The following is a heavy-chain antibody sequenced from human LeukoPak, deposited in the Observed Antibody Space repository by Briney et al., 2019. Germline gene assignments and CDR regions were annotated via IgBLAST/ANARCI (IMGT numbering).Heavy chain of an antibody. V-gene: IGHV1-2*02. CDR2: IGPHSSAT. J-gene: IGHJ4*01. CDR1: GFTFTDYY. Sequence: ASVKVSCKSSGFTFTDYYIHWVRQAPGQGLEWMGYIGPHSSATSSPQGFQGRVTMTRDTSMSTAYMELTRLTSDDTAVYYCAREGNGLLSKDFDYWGQEPWSPSPQ. D-gene: IGHD2/OR15-2a*01. CDR3: AREGNGLLSKDFDY.